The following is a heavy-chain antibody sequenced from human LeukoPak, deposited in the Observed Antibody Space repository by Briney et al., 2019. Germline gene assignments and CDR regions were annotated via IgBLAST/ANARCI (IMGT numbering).Heavy chain of an antibody. CDR2: ISGSGGST. D-gene: IGHD3-16*01. V-gene: IGHV3-23*01. CDR1: GFTFSSYS. J-gene: IGHJ4*02. CDR3: AKGGGGVLAS. Sequence: GGSLRLSCAASGFTFSSYSMNWVRQAPGKGLEWVSSISGSGGSTYYADSVKGRFTISRDNSKNTLFLQMNSLKADDTAVYYCAKGGGGVLASWGQGTLVTVSS.